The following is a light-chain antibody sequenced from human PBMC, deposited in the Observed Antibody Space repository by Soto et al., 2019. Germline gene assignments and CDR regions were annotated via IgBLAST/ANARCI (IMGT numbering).Light chain of an antibody. CDR3: QQFYSYPWA. CDR1: QSIGDW. V-gene: IGKV1-5*01. J-gene: IGKJ1*01. Sequence: DIQMTQSPSTLSASVGDRVTITCRASQSIGDWLAWYQQKPGKPPKLLMFNASMFEGGVPSRFSGSGSGTDFPLTIYSLQPDDFATYYYQQFYSYPWAFGQGTKVEVK. CDR2: NAS.